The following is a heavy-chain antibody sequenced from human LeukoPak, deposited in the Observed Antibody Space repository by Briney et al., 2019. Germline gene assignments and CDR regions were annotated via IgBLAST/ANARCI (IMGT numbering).Heavy chain of an antibody. V-gene: IGHV2-5*01. D-gene: IGHD2-2*01. CDR3: VHDVPGGDGFQH. CDR1: GFSLSTGRVG. J-gene: IGHJ1*01. CDR2: TYGTDDK. Sequence: SGPTLVKPTQTLMLTCTFSGFSLSTGRVGGAWDRQPPGQALEWLALTYGTDDKRYNPSLNSRLTIPKANYKNQGVLTTTNMDPVDTAAYYWVHDVPGGDGFQHWGQGTMVTVSS.